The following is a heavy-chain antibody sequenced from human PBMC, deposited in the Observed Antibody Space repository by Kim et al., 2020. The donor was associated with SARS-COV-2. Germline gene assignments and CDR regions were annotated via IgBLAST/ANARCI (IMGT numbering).Heavy chain of an antibody. CDR3: VRSLGDDAFDI. V-gene: IGHV3-74*01. D-gene: IGHD2-21*01. Sequence: GGSLRLSCVGAGFIFGSYWLHWVRQAPGKGLVWVSRINADGTTTHYADSVKGRFTTSRDNSKHTLYLQMDSLRADDTAVYYCVRSLGDDAFDIWGQGTMVIVSS. CDR2: INADGTTT. J-gene: IGHJ3*02. CDR1: GFIFGSYW.